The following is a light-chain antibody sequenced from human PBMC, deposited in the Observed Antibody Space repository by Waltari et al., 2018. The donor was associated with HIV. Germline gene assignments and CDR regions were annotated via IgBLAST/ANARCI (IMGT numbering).Light chain of an antibody. V-gene: IGKV1-39*01. CDR1: QSIITY. CDR2: AGS. Sequence: DIQMTQSPSSLSASVGDRVTITCRASQSIITYVNWYQQKPGKAPKLLIDAGSTLQSGVLSRFSGSGSGTDFTLTISSLQPEDFATYYCQQTCTTPPYTFGQGTTLEIK. J-gene: IGKJ2*01. CDR3: QQTCTTPPYT.